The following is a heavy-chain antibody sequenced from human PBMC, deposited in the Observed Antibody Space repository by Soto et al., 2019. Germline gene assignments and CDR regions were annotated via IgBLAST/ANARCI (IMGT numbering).Heavy chain of an antibody. J-gene: IGHJ1*01. V-gene: IGHV4-59*01. CDR2: IYYSGST. D-gene: IGHD7-27*01. CDR3: ARGWGGYFQH. Sequence: SETLSLTCTVSGGSIISYYWSWILQPPGKGLEWIGYIYYSGSTNYNPSLKSRVTISVDTSKNQFSLKLSSVTAADTAVYYCARGWGGYFQHWGQGTLVTVSS. CDR1: GGSIISYY.